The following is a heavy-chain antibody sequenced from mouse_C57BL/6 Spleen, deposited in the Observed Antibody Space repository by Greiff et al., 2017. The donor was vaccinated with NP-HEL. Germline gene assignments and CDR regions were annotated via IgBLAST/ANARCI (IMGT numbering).Heavy chain of an antibody. CDR2: IYPRSGNT. Sequence: VQLQQSGAELARPGASVKLSCKASGYTFTSYGISWVKQRTGQGLEWIGEIYPRSGNTYYNEKFKGKATLTADKSSSTAYMELRSLTSEDSAVYFCASGDSNYAYWGQGTLVTVSA. CDR3: ASGDSNYAY. CDR1: GYTFTSYG. V-gene: IGHV1-81*01. D-gene: IGHD2-5*01. J-gene: IGHJ3*01.